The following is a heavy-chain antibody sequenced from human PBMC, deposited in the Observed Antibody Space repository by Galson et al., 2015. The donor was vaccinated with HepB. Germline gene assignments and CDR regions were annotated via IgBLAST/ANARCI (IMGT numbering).Heavy chain of an antibody. CDR3: ARQLLVGGGLDV. Sequence: SLRLSCASSGFTFSDAYMIWVRQVPGKGLEWVGSIKSKIDGGTRDYAAPVKGRFSISRDDSKSTLNLQMNSLKSEDTAVYYCARQLLVGGGLDVWGQGTTVTVSS. J-gene: IGHJ6*02. CDR1: GFTFSDAY. CDR2: IKSKIDGGTR. D-gene: IGHD3-10*01. V-gene: IGHV3-15*01.